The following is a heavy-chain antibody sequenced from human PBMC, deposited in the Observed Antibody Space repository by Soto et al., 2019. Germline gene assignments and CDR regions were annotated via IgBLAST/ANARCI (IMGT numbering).Heavy chain of an antibody. CDR1: GYSFTSYW. CDR2: IYPGDSDT. D-gene: IGHD2-8*01. Sequence: GESLKLSCTGSGYSFTSYWIGWVRQMPGKGLEWMGIIYPGDSDTRYSPSYQGKVTISADKSISTAYLQWSSLKAWDPAFYYCGKQLLYDPSGGDYYYGMDVWGQGTTFTVSS. V-gene: IGHV5-51*01. CDR3: GKQLLYDPSGGDYYYGMDV. J-gene: IGHJ6*02.